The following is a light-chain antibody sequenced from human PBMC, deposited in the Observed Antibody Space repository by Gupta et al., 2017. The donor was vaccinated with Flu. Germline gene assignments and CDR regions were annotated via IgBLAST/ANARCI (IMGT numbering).Light chain of an antibody. CDR2: GAS. Sequence: PSPLPASVAARVTISILSSQGISNYLGWSQKKPGKTPKSLLYGASSVQRGVPSKFSGSGSGTDFTLTISSLQPDDSATYSCQQYYTYPPTFGGGTKLEIE. CDR3: QQYYTYPPT. CDR1: QGISNY. J-gene: IGKJ4*01. V-gene: IGKV1-16*02.